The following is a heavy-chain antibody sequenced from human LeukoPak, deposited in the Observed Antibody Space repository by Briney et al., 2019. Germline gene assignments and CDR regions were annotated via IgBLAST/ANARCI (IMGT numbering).Heavy chain of an antibody. Sequence: PGGTLRLSCEASGFPFSSYAMSWVRQAPGKGLEWVSAISGSGGSTYYADSVKGRFTISRDNSKNTLYLQMNSLRAEDTAVYYCAKDCDTAMVYWFDPWGQGTLVTVSS. D-gene: IGHD5-18*01. CDR2: ISGSGGST. CDR1: GFPFSSYA. CDR3: AKDCDTAMVYWFDP. J-gene: IGHJ5*02. V-gene: IGHV3-23*01.